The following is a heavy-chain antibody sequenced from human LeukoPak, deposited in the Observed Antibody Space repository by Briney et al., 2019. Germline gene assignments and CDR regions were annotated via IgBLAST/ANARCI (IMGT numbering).Heavy chain of an antibody. CDR2: IKSKTDGGTT. D-gene: IGHD3-10*01. J-gene: IGHJ3*02. V-gene: IGHV3-15*01. Sequence: GGSLRLSCAASGFTFSNAWMSWVRQAPGKGLEWVGRIKSKTDGGTTDYAAPVKGRFTISRDDSKNTLYLQMNSLKTEDTAVYYCTTDSPALWFGESQAPHAFDIWGQGTMVTVSS. CDR1: GFTFSNAW. CDR3: TTDSPALWFGESQAPHAFDI.